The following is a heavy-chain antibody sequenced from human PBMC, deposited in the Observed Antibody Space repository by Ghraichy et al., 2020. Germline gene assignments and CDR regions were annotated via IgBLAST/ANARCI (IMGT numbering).Heavy chain of an antibody. V-gene: IGHV1-8*01. D-gene: IGHD2-2*01. CDR3: ARATRDQLLSDP. J-gene: IGHJ5*02. CDR2: VNPKSGNT. CDR1: RAPFSNSV. Sequence: ASVKVSCKTGRAPFSNSVMSLLLQFTVQVHKRMGWVNPKSGNTGYEQKFRGRVTMTTDTSISTAYMELSSLISEDTAMYYCARATRDQLLSDPWGQGTLVTVFS.